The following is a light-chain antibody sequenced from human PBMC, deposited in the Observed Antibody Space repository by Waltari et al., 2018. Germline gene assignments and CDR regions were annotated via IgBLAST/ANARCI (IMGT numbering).Light chain of an antibody. Sequence: DIQMTQSPSSLSASVGDRITINCRASQNIRSWLAWYQHKPGKAPKLLIYKASTLESGVPSRFSGSGSGTDFTLTITGLQPDDFAIYYCQQYNSYWTFGQGTKVEMK. CDR1: QNIRSW. J-gene: IGKJ1*01. V-gene: IGKV1-5*03. CDR3: QQYNSYWT. CDR2: KAS.